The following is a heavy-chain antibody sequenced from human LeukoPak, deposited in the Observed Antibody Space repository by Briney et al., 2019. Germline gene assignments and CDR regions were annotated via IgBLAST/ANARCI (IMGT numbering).Heavy chain of an antibody. Sequence: SVNVSCKASGLTLRTSATQWVRQTRGQARECIGWTVLCSGDTNHAQSLQERVTITRDMSTSTAYMELSSLRCEDRAMYYCAGGFSNHGYIYWGQGTLVTVSS. J-gene: IGHJ4*02. CDR2: TVLCSGDT. V-gene: IGHV1-58*02. CDR1: GLTLRTSA. CDR3: AGGFSNHGYIY. D-gene: IGHD5-12*01.